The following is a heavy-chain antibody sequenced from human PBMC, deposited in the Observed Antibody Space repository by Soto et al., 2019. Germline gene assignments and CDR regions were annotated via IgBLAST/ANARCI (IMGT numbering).Heavy chain of an antibody. V-gene: IGHV3-74*01. Sequence: GGSLRLSCVASGFTLSNNWMHWVRQVPGEGLVWVSRINSDGRTRSYADSVRGRFTISRDNAKNTVYLQMNSLRTEDTAAYYCARADSIGYYYVKAFDIWGQGTMVTVS. CDR1: GFTLSNNW. CDR3: ARADSIGYYYVKAFDI. D-gene: IGHD3-22*01. J-gene: IGHJ3*02. CDR2: INSDGRTR.